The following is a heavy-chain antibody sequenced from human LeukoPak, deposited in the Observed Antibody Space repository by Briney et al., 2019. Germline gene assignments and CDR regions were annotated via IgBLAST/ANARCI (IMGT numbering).Heavy chain of an antibody. J-gene: IGHJ6*03. Sequence: ASVKVSCKASGYTFTSYGISWVRQAPGQGLEWMGWINPNSGGTNYAQKFQGRVTMTRDTSISTAYMELSRLRSDDTAVYYCARDVPATDYYYMDVWGKGTTVTVSS. CDR3: ARDVPATDYYYMDV. CDR2: INPNSGGT. D-gene: IGHD1-26*01. CDR1: GYTFTSYG. V-gene: IGHV1-2*02.